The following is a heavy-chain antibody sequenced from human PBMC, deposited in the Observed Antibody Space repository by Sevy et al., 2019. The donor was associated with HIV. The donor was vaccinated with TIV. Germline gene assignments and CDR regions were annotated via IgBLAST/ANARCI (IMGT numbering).Heavy chain of an antibody. CDR3: TRVRGTISPYYYFGMDV. CDR1: GFKFGDYA. D-gene: IGHD3-16*01. Sequence: GGSLRLSCTASGFKFGDYAMSWLRQAPGQGLKWVGFIRSQTFGGTTEYAASVKDRFAISRDDSRSIAYLQMDSLTTEDTAIYFCTRVRGTISPYYYFGMDVWGQGTTVTVSS. CDR2: IRSQTFGGTT. J-gene: IGHJ6*02. V-gene: IGHV3-49*03.